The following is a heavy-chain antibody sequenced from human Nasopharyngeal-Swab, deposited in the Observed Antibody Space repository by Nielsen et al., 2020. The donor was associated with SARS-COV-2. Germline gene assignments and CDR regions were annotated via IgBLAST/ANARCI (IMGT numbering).Heavy chain of an antibody. J-gene: IGHJ4*02. CDR3: AKALTPYVWGSYRYMDY. CDR1: GFTFSSYA. V-gene: IGHV3-23*01. D-gene: IGHD3-16*02. CDR2: ISASGGST. Sequence: GESLKISCAASGFTFSSYAMSWVRQAPGKGLEWVSAISASGGSTYYADSVKGRFTISRDYSKTTLYLQMNSLRAEDTAVYYFAKALTPYVWGSYRYMDYWGQGTLVTVSS.